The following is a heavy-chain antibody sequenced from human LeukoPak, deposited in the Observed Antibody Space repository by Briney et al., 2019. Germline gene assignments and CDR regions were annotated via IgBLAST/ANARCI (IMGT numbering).Heavy chain of an antibody. D-gene: IGHD3-3*01. CDR1: GYTLTELS. CDR3: ARDHEWLYYFDY. V-gene: IGHV1-69*05. J-gene: IGHJ4*02. Sequence: GASVKVSCKVSGYTLTELSMHWVRQAPGKGLEWMGRIIPIFGTANYAQKFQGRVAITTDESTSTAYMELSSLRSEDTAVYYCARDHEWLYYFDYWGQGTLVTVSS. CDR2: IIPIFGTA.